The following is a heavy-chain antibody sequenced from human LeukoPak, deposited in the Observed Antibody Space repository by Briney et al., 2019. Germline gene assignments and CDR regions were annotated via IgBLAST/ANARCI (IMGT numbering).Heavy chain of an antibody. CDR3: AKAEYCSSTTCYAFDV. J-gene: IGHJ3*01. CDR2: ISGRGDGA. D-gene: IGHD2-2*01. Sequence: GGSLRLSCAASGFTFSSFAISWVRQGPGKGLEWVASISGRGDGASYADSVKGRFTISRDNTKNTLYLQMNSLRAEDTAVYYCAKAEYCSSTTCYAFDVWGQGTMVTVSS. V-gene: IGHV3-23*01. CDR1: GFTFSSFA.